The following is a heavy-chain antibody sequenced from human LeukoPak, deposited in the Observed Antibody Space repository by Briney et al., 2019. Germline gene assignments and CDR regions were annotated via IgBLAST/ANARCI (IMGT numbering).Heavy chain of an antibody. D-gene: IGHD3-10*01. CDR2: IKQDGSEK. Sequence: GGSLRLSCAASGFTLSSYWMSWVRQAPGKGLEWVANIKQDGSEKYYVDSVKGRFTISRDNAKNSLYLQMNSLRAEDTAVYYCARDGRITMVRGVIIKGVFDYWGQGTLVTVSS. CDR3: ARDGRITMVRGVIIKGVFDY. J-gene: IGHJ4*02. V-gene: IGHV3-7*01. CDR1: GFTLSSYW.